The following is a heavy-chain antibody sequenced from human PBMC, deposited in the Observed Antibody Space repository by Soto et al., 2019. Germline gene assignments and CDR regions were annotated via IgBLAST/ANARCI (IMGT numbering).Heavy chain of an antibody. V-gene: IGHV4-59*08. J-gene: IGHJ4*02. CDR2: MYYSGST. CDR3: ARRTSWYALDY. CDR1: GGSMSSYY. D-gene: IGHD6-13*01. Sequence: QVQLQESGPGLVKPSETLSLTCTVSGGSMSSYYWSWIRQPPGKGLEWIGYMYYSGSTNYNTSLKSRVTISVDTSKNQCSLKLSSVTAADTAVYYCARRTSWYALDYWGQGTLVTVSS.